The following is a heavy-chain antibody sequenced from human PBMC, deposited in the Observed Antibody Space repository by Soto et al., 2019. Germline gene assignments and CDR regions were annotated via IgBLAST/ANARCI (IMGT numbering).Heavy chain of an antibody. CDR3: ARQGHDILTGCLRGMDV. V-gene: IGHV5-51*01. CDR1: GYSFTSYW. D-gene: IGHD3-9*01. CDR2: IYPGDSDT. Sequence: WESLKISCKGSGYSFTSYWIGWVRQMLGKGLEWMGIIYPGDSDTRYSPSFQGQVTISADKSITTAYLQWSSLKASDTAMYYCARQGHDILTGCLRGMDVWGQGTTVTGSS. J-gene: IGHJ6*02.